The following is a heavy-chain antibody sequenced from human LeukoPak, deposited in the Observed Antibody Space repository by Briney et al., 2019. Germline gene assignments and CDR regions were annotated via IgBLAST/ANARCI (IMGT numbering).Heavy chain of an antibody. V-gene: IGHV4-34*01. CDR2: INHSGST. CDR1: GGSFTGYY. CDR3: AREGYYYDSSGYYAY. Sequence: SETLSLTSAVYGGSFTGYYWSWIRQPPGKGLEWIGEINHSGSTNYNPSLKSRVTISVDTSKNQFSLKLSSVTAADTAVYYSAREGYYYDSSGYYAYWGQGTLVTVSS. J-gene: IGHJ4*02. D-gene: IGHD3-22*01.